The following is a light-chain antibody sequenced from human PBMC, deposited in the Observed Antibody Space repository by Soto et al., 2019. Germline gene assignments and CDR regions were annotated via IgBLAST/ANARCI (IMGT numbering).Light chain of an antibody. CDR1: SSNIGSNS. J-gene: IGLJ1*01. CDR3: APWDDSLNAYV. Sequence: QSALTQPPSVSGTPGQRVTISCSGSSSNIGSNSVNWYQHLPGAAPKLLIFGNDQRPSGVPDRFSGSKSGTSASLAISGLHSEDEGDYYCAPWDDSLNAYVFGSGTKLTVL. V-gene: IGLV1-44*01. CDR2: GND.